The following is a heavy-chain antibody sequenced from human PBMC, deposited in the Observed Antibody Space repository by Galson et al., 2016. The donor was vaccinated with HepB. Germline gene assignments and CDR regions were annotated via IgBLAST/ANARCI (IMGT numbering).Heavy chain of an antibody. Sequence: SLRLSCAASGFIFSGYWMHWVRQVPGKGLVWVSRIKSDGSSRTYADSVKGRFTISRDNAKSTLYLQMNSLRDDDTAVYCCAREGVTVDAFDIWGQGTMVTVSS. CDR3: AREGVTVDAFDI. J-gene: IGHJ3*02. V-gene: IGHV3-74*01. D-gene: IGHD2-21*02. CDR2: IKSDGSSR. CDR1: GFIFSGYW.